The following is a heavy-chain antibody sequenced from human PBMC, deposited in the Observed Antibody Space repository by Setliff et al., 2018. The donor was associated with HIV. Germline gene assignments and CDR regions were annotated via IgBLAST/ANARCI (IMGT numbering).Heavy chain of an antibody. D-gene: IGHD6-13*01. Sequence: PGGSLRLSCAASGFNFNTYSMSWVRQAPGKGLEWVSSISSSGTYIYYADSMKGRFTISRDKAGNTLYLEMNSLRVEDAAMYYCVRVAGFSSSWFAYWGQGTLVTVSS. CDR1: GFNFNTYS. J-gene: IGHJ5*01. CDR3: VRVAGFSSSWFAY. V-gene: IGHV3-21*01. CDR2: ISSSGTYI.